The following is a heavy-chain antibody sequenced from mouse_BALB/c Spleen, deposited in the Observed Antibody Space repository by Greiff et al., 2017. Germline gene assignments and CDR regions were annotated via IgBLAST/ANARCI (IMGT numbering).Heavy chain of an antibody. Sequence: VQVVESGPGLVQPSQSLSITCTVSGFSLTSYGVHWVRQSPGKGLEWLGVIWSGGSTDYNAAFISRLSISKDNSKSQVFFKMNSLQANDTAIYYCARNYGSSYAMDYWGQGTSVTVSS. CDR1: GFSLTSYG. D-gene: IGHD1-1*01. CDR2: IWSGGST. J-gene: IGHJ4*01. CDR3: ARNYGSSYAMDY. V-gene: IGHV2-2*02.